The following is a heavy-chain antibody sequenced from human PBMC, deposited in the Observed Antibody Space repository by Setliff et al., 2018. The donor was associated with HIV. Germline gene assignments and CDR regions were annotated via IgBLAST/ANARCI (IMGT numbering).Heavy chain of an antibody. J-gene: IGHJ6*04. D-gene: IGHD2-15*01. CDR1: GDTFNSHA. V-gene: IGHV1-69*13. CDR3: ARDSRDIVVVIAPEPEPYYYYGMDV. Sequence: GASLKVSCKASGDTFNSHAISWVRQAPGQGLEWMGGIIPIFGTPNYAQKFKGRLTITADESTSTVYMELSSLRSEDTAVYYCARDSRDIVVVIAPEPEPYYYYGMDVWGEGTTVTVSS. CDR2: IIPIFGTP.